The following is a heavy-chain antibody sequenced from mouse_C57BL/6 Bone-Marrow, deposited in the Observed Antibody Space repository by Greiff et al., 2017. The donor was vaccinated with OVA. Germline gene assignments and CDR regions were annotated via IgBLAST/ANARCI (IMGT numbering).Heavy chain of an antibody. V-gene: IGHV1-81*01. CDR1: GYTFTSYG. CDR3: ARPDPITTVAYYYAMDY. CDR2: IYPRSGNT. J-gene: IGHJ4*01. Sequence: QVQLKESGAELARPGASVKLSCKASGYTFTSYGISWVKQRTGQGLEWIGEIYPRSGNTYYNEKFKGKATLTADKSSSTAYMELRSLTSEDSAVYFCARPDPITTVAYYYAMDYWGQGTSVTVSS. D-gene: IGHD1-1*01.